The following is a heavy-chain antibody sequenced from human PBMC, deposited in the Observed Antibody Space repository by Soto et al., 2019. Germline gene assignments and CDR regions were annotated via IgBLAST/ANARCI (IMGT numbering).Heavy chain of an antibody. J-gene: IGHJ4*02. Sequence: EVQLLESGGGLVQPGGSLRLSCAASGFTFSSYAMSWVRQAPGKGLEWVSAISGSGGSTYYADSVKGRFTISRDNSKNTLYRQMNSLRAEDTAVYYCARVYPKRGFWSGHVDYWGQGTLVTVSS. CDR2: ISGSGGST. CDR3: ARVYPKRGFWSGHVDY. CDR1: GFTFSSYA. D-gene: IGHD3-3*01. V-gene: IGHV3-23*01.